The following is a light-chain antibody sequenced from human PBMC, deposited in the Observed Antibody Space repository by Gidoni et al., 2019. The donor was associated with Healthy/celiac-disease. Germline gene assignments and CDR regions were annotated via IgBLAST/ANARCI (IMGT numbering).Light chain of an antibody. J-gene: IGKJ1*01. CDR2: DAS. CDR3: QEYNKWPPWT. CDR1: QTVSSN. V-gene: IGKV3-15*01. Sequence: EIVMTQFRATLSVSPGERATLSCRASQTVSSNLAWYQQKPGQAPRLLIYDASTRATGIPARFSGSGSGTEFTLAISSLQSEDFTVYCCQEYNKWPPWTFGQGTKVEIK.